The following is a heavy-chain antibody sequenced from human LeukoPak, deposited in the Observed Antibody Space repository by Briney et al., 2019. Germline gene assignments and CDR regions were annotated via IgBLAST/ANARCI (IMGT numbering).Heavy chain of an antibody. V-gene: IGHV4-38-2*02. CDR1: GYSISSGYY. Sequence: PSETLSLTCTVSGYSISSGYYWGWIRQPPGKGLEWIGSIYYSGSTYYNPSLKSRVTISVDTSKNQFSLKLSSVTAADTAVYYCARVQYYYMDVWGKGTTVTVSS. CDR2: IYYSGST. J-gene: IGHJ6*03. CDR3: ARVQYYYMDV.